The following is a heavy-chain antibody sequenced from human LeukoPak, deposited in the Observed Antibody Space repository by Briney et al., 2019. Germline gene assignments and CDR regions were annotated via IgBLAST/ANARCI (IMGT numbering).Heavy chain of an antibody. J-gene: IGHJ5*02. CDR2: IWHDGSHQ. V-gene: IGHV3-33*08. D-gene: IGHD3-10*01. CDR3: ARDLGLRYGSGAYRFDP. CDR1: GFSFSTYG. Sequence: PGRSLRLSCAAYGFSFSTYGMHWVRQARGKRLESVAVIWHDGSHQYYADSVKGRFTISRDMSNNTLYLQMNNLRVDDTALYYCARDLGLRYGSGAYRFDPWGQGTQVIVSS.